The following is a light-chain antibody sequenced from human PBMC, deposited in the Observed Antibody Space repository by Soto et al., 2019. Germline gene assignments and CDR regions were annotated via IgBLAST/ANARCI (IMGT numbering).Light chain of an antibody. CDR1: QSVSSY. CDR2: DAS. Sequence: EIVLTQSPATLSLPPGERATLSCRASQSVSSYLAWYQQKPGQAPRLLIYDASNRATGIPARFSGSGSGTDFTPTISSLEPEDFAVYYCQQRSNWPPITFGPGTKVDIK. J-gene: IGKJ3*01. V-gene: IGKV3-11*01. CDR3: QQRSNWPPIT.